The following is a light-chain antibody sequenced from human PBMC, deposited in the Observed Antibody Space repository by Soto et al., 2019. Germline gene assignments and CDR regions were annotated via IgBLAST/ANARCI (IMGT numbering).Light chain of an antibody. CDR3: QQYNTYFRT. J-gene: IGKJ1*01. Sequence: DITMSLSASTLSGSERDRLTITCRSSQTISSWLAWYQQKPGKAPKLLIYKASTLKSGVPSRFSGSGSGTEFTLTISSLQPDDFATYYCQQYNTYFRTFAQGTKVDNK. V-gene: IGKV1-5*03. CDR2: KAS. CDR1: QTISSW.